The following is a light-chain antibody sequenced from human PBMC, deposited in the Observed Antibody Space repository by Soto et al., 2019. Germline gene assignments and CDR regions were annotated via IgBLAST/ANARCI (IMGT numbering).Light chain of an antibody. CDR3: QQYKSYSWT. J-gene: IGKJ1*01. V-gene: IGKV1-5*01. CDR2: DAS. CDR1: QSISSW. Sequence: DIQMTQSPSTLSASVGDRVTITCRASQSISSWLAWYQHKPGKAPKLLIYDASSLESGVPSRFSGSGSGTEFTLTISSLQPDDFATYYCQQYKSYSWTFGQGTKVEIK.